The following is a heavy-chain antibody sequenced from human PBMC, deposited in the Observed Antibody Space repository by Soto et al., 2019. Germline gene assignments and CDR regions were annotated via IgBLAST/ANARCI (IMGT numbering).Heavy chain of an antibody. CDR1: GGSISSGGYY. J-gene: IGHJ5*02. D-gene: IGHD3-9*01. Sequence: PSETLSLTCTVSGGSISSGGYYWSWIRQHPGKGLEWIGYIYYSGGTYYNPSLKSRVTISVDTSKNQFSLKLSSVTAADTAVYYCARGSRYFFGLNWFDPWGQGTLVTVS. V-gene: IGHV4-31*03. CDR2: IYYSGGT. CDR3: ARGSRYFFGLNWFDP.